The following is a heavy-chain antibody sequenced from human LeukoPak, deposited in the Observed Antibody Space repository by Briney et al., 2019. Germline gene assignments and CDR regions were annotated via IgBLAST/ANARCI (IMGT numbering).Heavy chain of an antibody. D-gene: IGHD6-25*01. CDR3: ARGSIAALDY. Sequence: SETLSLTCAVYGGSFSGYYWSWIRQPPGKGLEWIGEINHSGSTNYNPSLKSRVTISVDTSKNQFSLRLSSVTAADTAVYYCARGSIAALDYWGQGTPVTVSS. J-gene: IGHJ4*02. CDR1: GGSFSGYY. V-gene: IGHV4-34*01. CDR2: INHSGST.